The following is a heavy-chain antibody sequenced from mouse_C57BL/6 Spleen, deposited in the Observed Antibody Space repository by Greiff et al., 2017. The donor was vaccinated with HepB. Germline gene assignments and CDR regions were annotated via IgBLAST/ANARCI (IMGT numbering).Heavy chain of an antibody. V-gene: IGHV3-6*01. CDR3: ARGSSGYVGPWFAY. D-gene: IGHD3-2*02. CDR1: GYSITSGYY. J-gene: IGHJ3*01. CDR2: ISYDGSN. Sequence: EVKLQESGPGLVKPSQSLSLTCSVTGYSITSGYYWNWIRQFPGNKLEWMGYISYDGSNNYNPSLKNRISITRDTSKNQFFLKLNSVTTEDTATYYCARGSSGYVGPWFAYWGQGTLVTVSA.